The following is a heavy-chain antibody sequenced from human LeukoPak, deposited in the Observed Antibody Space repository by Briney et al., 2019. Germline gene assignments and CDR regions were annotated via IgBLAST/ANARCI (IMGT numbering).Heavy chain of an antibody. CDR2: IYCSGST. D-gene: IGHD3-22*01. J-gene: IGHJ3*02. CDR1: GGSISSYY. CDR3: AREGYDSSSAANHDAFDI. V-gene: IGHV4-59*01. Sequence: SETLSLTCTVSGGSISSYYWSWIRQPPGKGLEWIGYIYCSGSTNYNPSLKSRVTISVDTSKNQFSLKLSSVTATDTAVYYCAREGYDSSSAANHDAFDIWGQGTMVTVSS.